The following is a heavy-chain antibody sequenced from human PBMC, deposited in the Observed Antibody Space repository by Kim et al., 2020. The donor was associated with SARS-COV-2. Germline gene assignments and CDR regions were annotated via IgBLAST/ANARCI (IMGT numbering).Heavy chain of an antibody. Sequence: QKIQGRVTITADKSTSTAYMELSSRRSEDTAVYYCARGIDSGYESSAFDIWGQGTMVTVSS. V-gene: IGHV1-69*04. CDR3: ARGIDSGYESSAFDI. D-gene: IGHD5-12*01. J-gene: IGHJ3*02.